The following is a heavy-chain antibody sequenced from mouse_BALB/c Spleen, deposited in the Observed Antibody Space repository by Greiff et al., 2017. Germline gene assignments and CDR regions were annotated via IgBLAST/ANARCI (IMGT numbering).Heavy chain of an antibody. Sequence: EVKLMESGGGLVQPGGSLKLSCAASGFTFSSYGMSWVRQTPDKRLELVATINSNGGSTYYPDSVKGRFTISRDNAKNTLYLQMSSLKSEDTAMYYCARAYGNQFAYWGQGTLVTVSA. D-gene: IGHD2-10*02. CDR1: GFTFSSYG. J-gene: IGHJ3*01. V-gene: IGHV5-6-3*01. CDR3: ARAYGNQFAY. CDR2: INSNGGST.